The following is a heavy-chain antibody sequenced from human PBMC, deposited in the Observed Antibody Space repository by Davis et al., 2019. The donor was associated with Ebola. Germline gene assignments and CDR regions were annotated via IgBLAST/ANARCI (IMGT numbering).Heavy chain of an antibody. CDR3: ARPKRETTRYYGMDV. Sequence: SVKVSCKASGGTFSSYAISWVRQAPGQGLEWMGGIIPIFGTANYAQKFQGRVTITADESTSTAYMELSSLRSEDTAVYYCARPKRETTRYYGMDVWGQGTTVTVSS. D-gene: IGHD1-7*01. CDR2: IIPIFGTA. J-gene: IGHJ6*02. CDR1: GGTFSSYA. V-gene: IGHV1-69*13.